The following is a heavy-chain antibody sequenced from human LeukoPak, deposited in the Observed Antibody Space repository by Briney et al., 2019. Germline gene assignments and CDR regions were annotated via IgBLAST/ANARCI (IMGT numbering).Heavy chain of an antibody. V-gene: IGHV4-59*01. Sequence: SGTLSLTCTVSGGSISSYYWSWIRQPPGKGLEWIGYIYYSGSTNYNPSLKSRVTISVDTSKNQFSLKLSSVTAADTAVYYCARGGRDFDYWGQGTLVTVSS. CDR2: IYYSGST. CDR3: ARGGRDFDY. CDR1: GGSISSYY. J-gene: IGHJ4*02.